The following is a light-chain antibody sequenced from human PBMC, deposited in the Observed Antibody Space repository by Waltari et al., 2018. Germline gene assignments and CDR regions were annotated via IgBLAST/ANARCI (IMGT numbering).Light chain of an antibody. J-gene: IGKJ1*01. V-gene: IGKV1-27*01. CDR3: QKYNNSPWT. CDR2: AAS. Sequence: DIQMTQSPSSLSASIGDRVTITCRASHDITNYLAWFQQKPGKVTMLLIYAASTLESGVPSRFSGSGSVTLFTLTINGLQPEDVATYYCQKYNNSPWTFGPGTRVDIK. CDR1: HDITNY.